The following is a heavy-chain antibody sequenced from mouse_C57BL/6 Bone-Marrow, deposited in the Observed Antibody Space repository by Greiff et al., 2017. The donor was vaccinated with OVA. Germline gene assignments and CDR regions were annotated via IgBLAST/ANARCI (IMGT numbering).Heavy chain of an antibody. CDR2: INPNNGGT. J-gene: IGHJ1*03. V-gene: IGHV1-18*01. Sequence: EVQGVESGPELVKPGASVKIPCKASGYTFTDYNMDWVKQSHGKSLEWIGDINPNNGGTIYNQKFKGKATLTVDKSSSTAYMELRSLTSEDTAVYYCARDDGYYDWYFDVWGTGTTVTVSS. CDR1: GYTFTDYN. CDR3: ARDDGYYDWYFDV. D-gene: IGHD2-3*01.